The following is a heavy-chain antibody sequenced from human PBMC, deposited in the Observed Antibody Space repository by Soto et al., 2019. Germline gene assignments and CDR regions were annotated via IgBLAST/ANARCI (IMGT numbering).Heavy chain of an antibody. V-gene: IGHV3-23*01. Sequence: PGGSLRLSCAASGFSFSIYAMSWFRQAPGKGLEWVSAISGSGGSTYYADSVKGRFTISRDNSKNTLYLQMNSLRAEDTAVYYCAKDDYYDSSGYPTFDYWGQGTLVTVSS. CDR2: ISGSGGST. CDR3: AKDDYYDSSGYPTFDY. CDR1: GFSFSIYA. J-gene: IGHJ4*02. D-gene: IGHD3-22*01.